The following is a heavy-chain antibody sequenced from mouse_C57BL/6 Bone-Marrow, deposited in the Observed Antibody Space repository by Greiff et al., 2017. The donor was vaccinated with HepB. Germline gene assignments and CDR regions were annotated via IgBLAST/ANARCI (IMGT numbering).Heavy chain of an antibody. Sequence: QVQLQQSGAELVRPGASVTLSCKASGYTFTDYEMHWVKQTPVHGLEWIGAIDPETGGTAYNQKFKGKAILTADKSSSTAYMELRSLTSGDSAVYYCAREILRWGGQGTTLTVSS. CDR3: AREILRW. CDR1: GYTFTDYE. D-gene: IGHD1-1*01. CDR2: IDPETGGT. J-gene: IGHJ2*01. V-gene: IGHV1-15*01.